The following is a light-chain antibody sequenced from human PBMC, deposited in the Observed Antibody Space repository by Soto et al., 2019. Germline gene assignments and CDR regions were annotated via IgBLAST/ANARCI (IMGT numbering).Light chain of an antibody. Sequence: IQMTQSPTTLSSSLGDRVTITCRASHSLIKWLAWYQQKPGKAPKLLISTASSLRSGVPSRFNGSTSGTDVTLTISSLQTEDGSTYYCQQSYSTTWTFGQGTKVDNK. V-gene: IGKV1-39*01. CDR1: HSLIKW. CDR2: TAS. CDR3: QQSYSTTWT. J-gene: IGKJ1*01.